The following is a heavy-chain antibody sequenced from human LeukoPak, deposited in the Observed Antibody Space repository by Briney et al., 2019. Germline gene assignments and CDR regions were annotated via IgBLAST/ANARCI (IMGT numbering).Heavy chain of an antibody. J-gene: IGHJ4*02. CDR3: ARGPSPDIVVVPAATS. Sequence: GGSLRLSCAASGFTFSSYGMHWVCQAPGKGLEWVAVIWYDGSNKYYADSVKGRFTISRDNSKNTLYLQMNSLRAEDTAVYYCARGPSPDIVVVPAATSWGQGTLVTVSS. CDR1: GFTFSSYG. V-gene: IGHV3-33*01. D-gene: IGHD2-2*01. CDR2: IWYDGSNK.